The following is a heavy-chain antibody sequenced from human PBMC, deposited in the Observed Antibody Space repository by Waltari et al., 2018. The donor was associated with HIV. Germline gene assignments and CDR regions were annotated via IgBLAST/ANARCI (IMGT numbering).Heavy chain of an antibody. V-gene: IGHV4-4*07. CDR1: GGSISSYY. CDR2: IYTRGST. CDR3: AREYCSSTSCSPNGRLGAFDI. D-gene: IGHD2-2*01. J-gene: IGHJ3*02. Sequence: QVQLQESGPGLVKASETLSLTCTVSGGSISSYYWSWIRQPAGKGLEWLGRIYTRGSTNYKSSRKSRVTMSIDTSKNQCFLKLSSVTAADTAVYYCAREYCSSTSCSPNGRLGAFDIWGQGTMVTVSS.